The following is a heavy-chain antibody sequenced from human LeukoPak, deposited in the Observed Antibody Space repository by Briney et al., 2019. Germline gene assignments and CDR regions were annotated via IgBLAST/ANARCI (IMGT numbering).Heavy chain of an antibody. CDR1: GYTFTSYG. V-gene: IGHV1-18*01. Sequence: GASVKVSCKASGYTFTSYGISWVRQAPGRGLEWMGWISAYNGNTNYAQKLQGRVTMTTDTSTSTAYMELRSLRSDDTAVYYCAREVADYGDYGWFDPWGQGTLVTVSS. D-gene: IGHD4-17*01. J-gene: IGHJ5*02. CDR2: ISAYNGNT. CDR3: AREVADYGDYGWFDP.